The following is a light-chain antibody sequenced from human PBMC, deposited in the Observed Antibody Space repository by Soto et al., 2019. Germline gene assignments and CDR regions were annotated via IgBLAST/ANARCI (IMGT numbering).Light chain of an antibody. Sequence: QSALTQPASVSGSLGQSITISCTGSSSDVGTYYFVSWYQQHPGKVPKLMIYEGTKRPSGVSDRFSGSKSGNTASMTISGLQAEDEADYYCNSYAGTSYVFGTGTKLTVL. CDR1: SSDVGTYYF. CDR2: EGT. CDR3: NSYAGTSYV. J-gene: IGLJ1*01. V-gene: IGLV2-14*02.